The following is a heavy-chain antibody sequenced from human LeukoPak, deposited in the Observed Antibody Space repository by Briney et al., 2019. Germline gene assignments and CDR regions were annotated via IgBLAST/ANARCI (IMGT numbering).Heavy chain of an antibody. Sequence: GGSLRLSRAAAGFTFSNAWMSWFRQAPGKGLEWVGFIRSKAYGGTTEYAASVKGRFTISRDDSKSSAYLQMNSLKTEDTAVYYCTRGKGDQGWYWGQGTLVTVSS. CDR2: IRSKAYGGTT. CDR1: GFTFSNAW. D-gene: IGHD2-15*01. V-gene: IGHV3-49*03. CDR3: TRGKGDQGWY. J-gene: IGHJ4*02.